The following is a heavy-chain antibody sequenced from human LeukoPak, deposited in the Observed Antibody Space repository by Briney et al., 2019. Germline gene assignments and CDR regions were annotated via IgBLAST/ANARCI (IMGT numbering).Heavy chain of an antibody. Sequence: GGSLRLSCAASGFTFSTYAMHWVRQAPGKGLKWVAFTSFDESNKFYADSVEGRFTISRDNSKNTLFLQMHNLRVDDTAMYFCAVVAGRFPPDYWGQGTLVTVSS. CDR2: TSFDESNK. D-gene: IGHD6-19*01. V-gene: IGHV3-30-3*01. CDR3: AVVAGRFPPDY. CDR1: GFTFSTYA. J-gene: IGHJ4*02.